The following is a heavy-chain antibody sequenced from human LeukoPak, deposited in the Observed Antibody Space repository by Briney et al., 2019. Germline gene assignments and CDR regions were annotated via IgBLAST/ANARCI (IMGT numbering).Heavy chain of an antibody. CDR2: INWNGGST. CDR1: GFTFDDYG. V-gene: IGHV3-20*04. D-gene: IGHD3-10*01. CDR3: ARDRAPLYYYGSGPTGRSFDP. J-gene: IGHJ5*02. Sequence: PGGSLRLSCAASGFTFDDYGMSWVRQAPGKGLEWVSGINWNGGSTGYADSVKGRFTISRDNAKNSLYLQMNSLRAEDTAVYYCARDRAPLYYYGSGPTGRSFDPWGQGTLVTVSS.